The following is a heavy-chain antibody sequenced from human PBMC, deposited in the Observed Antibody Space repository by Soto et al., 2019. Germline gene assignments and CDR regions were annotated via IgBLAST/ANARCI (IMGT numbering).Heavy chain of an antibody. D-gene: IGHD6-6*01. V-gene: IGHV3-48*01. CDR3: ADLRGSSSSLDY. Sequence: GGSLRLSCAASGFSFSTYNMNWVRQAPGRGLEWVSYISSRSSTIYHADSVKGRFTISRDNSKNTLYLQMNSLRAEDTAVYYCADLRGSSSSLDYWGQGTLVTVS. J-gene: IGHJ4*02. CDR2: ISSRSSTI. CDR1: GFSFSTYN.